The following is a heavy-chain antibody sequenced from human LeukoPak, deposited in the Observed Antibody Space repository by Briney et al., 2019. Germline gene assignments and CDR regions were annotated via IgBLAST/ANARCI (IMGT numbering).Heavy chain of an antibody. CDR2: IYAGNSDT. D-gene: IGHD5-24*01. CDR1: GYPFTTSW. J-gene: IGHJ4*02. CDR3: AILTPPDGRFY. Sequence: GESLKISCQGFGYPFTTSWIGWVRQLPGKGLEWMAIIYAGNSDTKYSPSFQGQVSISTDRSISTAYLQWSSLQASDTAIYFCAILTPPDGRFYWGQGTLVAVSS. V-gene: IGHV5-51*01.